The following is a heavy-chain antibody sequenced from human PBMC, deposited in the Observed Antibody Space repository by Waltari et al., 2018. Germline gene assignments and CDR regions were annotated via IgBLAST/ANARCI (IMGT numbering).Heavy chain of an antibody. CDR2: IIPIFGTA. Sequence: QVQLVQSGAEVKKPGSSVKVSCKASGGTFSSYAISWVRQAPGQGLEWMGGIIPIFGTANYAQKFQGRVTITTDESTSTAYMELSSLRSEDTAVYYCASSLEPPAAMKAPEDNWFDPWGQGTLVTVSS. D-gene: IGHD2-2*01. J-gene: IGHJ5*02. CDR1: GGTFSSYA. V-gene: IGHV1-69*05. CDR3: ASSLEPPAAMKAPEDNWFDP.